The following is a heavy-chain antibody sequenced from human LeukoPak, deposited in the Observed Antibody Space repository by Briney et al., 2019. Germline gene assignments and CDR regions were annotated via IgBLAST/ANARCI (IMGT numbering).Heavy chain of an antibody. CDR1: GFTFSSYG. V-gene: IGHV3-33*01. J-gene: IGHJ4*02. CDR3: ARGGANFFDF. CDR2: IWYDGSKS. D-gene: IGHD2-8*01. Sequence: PGRSLRLSCAASGFTFSSYGMHWVRQAPGKGLEWVAVIWYDGSKSHCADSVKGRFTISRDNSKNTVYLQMNSLSAEDTAVYYCARGGANFFDFWGQGTLVTVSS.